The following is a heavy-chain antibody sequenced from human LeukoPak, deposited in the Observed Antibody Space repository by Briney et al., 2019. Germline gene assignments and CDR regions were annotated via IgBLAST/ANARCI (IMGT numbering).Heavy chain of an antibody. V-gene: IGHV3-49*03. Sequence: GGSLRLSCTASGFTFGDYAMSWFRQAPGKGLEWVGFIRSKAYGGTTEYAASVKGRFTTSRDDSKSIAYLQMNSLKTEDTAVYYCGGIAAAGTWGQGTLVTVSS. CDR1: GFTFGDYA. D-gene: IGHD6-13*01. CDR2: IRSKAYGGTT. CDR3: GGIAAAGT. J-gene: IGHJ4*02.